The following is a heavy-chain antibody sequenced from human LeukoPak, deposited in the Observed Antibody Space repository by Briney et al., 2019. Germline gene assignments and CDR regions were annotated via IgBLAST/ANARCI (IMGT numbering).Heavy chain of an antibody. V-gene: IGHV3-23*01. Sequence: GGSLRLSCAASGFTFSTYAMTWVRQAPGKGLEWVSLISGTGGSTYYADSVKGRFTISRDNAKNSLYLQMDSLRTEDTAVYYCARAQFGGWYGLAFDSWGQGILVTVSS. CDR2: ISGTGGST. J-gene: IGHJ4*02. CDR1: GFTFSTYA. CDR3: ARAQFGGWYGLAFDS. D-gene: IGHD6-19*01.